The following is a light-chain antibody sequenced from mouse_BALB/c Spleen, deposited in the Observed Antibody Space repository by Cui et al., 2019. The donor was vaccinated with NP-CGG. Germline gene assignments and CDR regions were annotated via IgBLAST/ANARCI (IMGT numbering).Light chain of an antibody. CDR1: TGAVTSSNY. CDR3: ALWYSNHWV. V-gene: IGLV1*01. J-gene: IGLJ1*01. CDR2: GTN. Sequence: HAVVNQESALTTSPGETVTFTCRSSTGAVTSSNYANWVQEKPDHLFTGLIGGTNNRVPGVPARFSGSLIGDKAALTIIGAQTEDEAIYFCALWYSNHWVFGGGTKLTVL.